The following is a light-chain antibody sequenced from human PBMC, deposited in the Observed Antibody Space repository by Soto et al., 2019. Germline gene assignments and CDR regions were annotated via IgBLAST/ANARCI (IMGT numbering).Light chain of an antibody. CDR3: SSYSTTNSPYV. V-gene: IGLV2-14*01. J-gene: IGLJ1*01. CDR1: NSDIGAYNF. CDR2: EVT. Sequence: QSVLTQPASVSGSPGQSITLSCTGSNSDIGAYNFVSWYQHHPGKAPKLILYEVTTRPSGVPSRFSGSKSGNTASLTISGLQPDDEASYYCSSYSTTNSPYVFGTGTKVTVL.